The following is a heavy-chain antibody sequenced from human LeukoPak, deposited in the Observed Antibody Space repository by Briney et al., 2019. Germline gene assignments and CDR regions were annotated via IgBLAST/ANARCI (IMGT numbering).Heavy chain of an antibody. D-gene: IGHD4-23*01. CDR3: ARLSGGNSDRSAY. V-gene: IGHV3-30*03. CDR2: ISYDGSNK. CDR1: GFTFSSYG. Sequence: GGSLRLSCAASGFTFSSYGMHWVRQAPGKGLEWVAVISYDGSNKYYADSVKGRFTISRDNSKNTLFLQMNNLRAEDTAIFYCARLSGGNSDRSAYWGQGALVTVSS. J-gene: IGHJ4*02.